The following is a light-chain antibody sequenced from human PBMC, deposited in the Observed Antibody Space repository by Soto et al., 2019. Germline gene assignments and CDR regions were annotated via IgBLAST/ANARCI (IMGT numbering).Light chain of an antibody. CDR1: QSVSSSY. V-gene: IGKV3D-20*02. CDR3: QQRSNWPLT. J-gene: IGKJ4*01. Sequence: EIVLTQSPGTLSLSPGERATLSCRASQSVSSSYLAWYQQKPRQAPRLLIYGASSRATGIPDRFSGSGSGTDFTLTISSLEPEDFAVYYCQQRSNWPLTFGGGTKVDIK. CDR2: GAS.